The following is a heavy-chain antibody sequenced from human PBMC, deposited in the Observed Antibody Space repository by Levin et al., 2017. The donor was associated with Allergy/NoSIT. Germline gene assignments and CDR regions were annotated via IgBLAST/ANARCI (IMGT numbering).Heavy chain of an antibody. CDR2: IYPGDSDT. D-gene: IGHD1-26*01. Sequence: ASVKVSCQGSGYRFTNYWIGWVRQLPGKGLEWMGIIYPGDSDTRYSPSFQGQVTISGDKSAITAYLLGSSLEASDTAIDYCARSSRRGAKGSHGDYWGQGTRVNVS. V-gene: IGHV5-51*01. CDR3: ARSSRRGAKGSHGDY. J-gene: IGHJ4*02. CDR1: GYRFTNYW.